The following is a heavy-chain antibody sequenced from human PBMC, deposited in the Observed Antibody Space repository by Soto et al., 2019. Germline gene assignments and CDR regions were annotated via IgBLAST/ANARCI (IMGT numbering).Heavy chain of an antibody. CDR1: GYTFTSYG. CDR3: ARDIFWGGFGESNWLDP. CDR2: ISAYNGNT. V-gene: IGHV1-18*01. J-gene: IGHJ5*02. Sequence: QVQLLQSGAEVKKPGASVKVSCKASGYTFTSYGISWVRQAPGQGLEWMGWISAYNGNTNYAQKFQGKVTMTTETSTSTAYMELRSLRSDDTAVYYCARDIFWGGFGESNWLDPWGQGTLVTVSS. D-gene: IGHD3-10*01.